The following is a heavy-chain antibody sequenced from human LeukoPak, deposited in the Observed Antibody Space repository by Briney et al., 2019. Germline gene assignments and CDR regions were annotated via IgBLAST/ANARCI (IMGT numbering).Heavy chain of an antibody. CDR2: ISAYNGNT. J-gene: IGHJ3*02. CDR1: GYTFTSYG. Sequence: EASVKVSCKASGYTFTSYGISWVRQAPGQGLEWMGWISAYNGNTNYAQKLQGRVTMTTDTSTSTAYMELRSLRSDDTAVYYCARPRATIVVDDAFDIWGQGTMVSVSS. V-gene: IGHV1-18*01. D-gene: IGHD3-22*01. CDR3: ARPRATIVVDDAFDI.